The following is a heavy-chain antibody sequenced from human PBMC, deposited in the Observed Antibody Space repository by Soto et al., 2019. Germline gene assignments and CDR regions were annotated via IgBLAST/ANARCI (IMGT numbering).Heavy chain of an antibody. CDR1: GGSISSSSYY. D-gene: IGHD7-27*01. CDR3: ARGPSGDKIDY. V-gene: IGHV4-39*07. J-gene: IGHJ4*02. CDR2: IYDGGTT. Sequence: SETLSLTCTVSGGSISSSSYYWGWIRQPPGKGLEWIGNIYDGGTTYNSPSLKSRVTISADTSETQFSLKLSSVSAADTAVYYCARGPSGDKIDYWGQGIQVTVSS.